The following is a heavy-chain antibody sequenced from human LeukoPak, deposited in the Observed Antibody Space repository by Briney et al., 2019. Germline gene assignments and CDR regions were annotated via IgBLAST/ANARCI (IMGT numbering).Heavy chain of an antibody. Sequence: PSETLSLTCTVSGGSISSSSYYWSWIRQPAGKGLEWIGLIYTSGSTNYNPSLKSRVTMSVDTSKNQFSLKLSSVTAADTAVYYCARGPRSFIPTVPAATYFDYWGQGTLVTVSS. V-gene: IGHV4-61*02. D-gene: IGHD2-2*01. CDR3: ARGPRSFIPTVPAATYFDY. CDR1: GGSISSSSYY. CDR2: IYTSGST. J-gene: IGHJ4*02.